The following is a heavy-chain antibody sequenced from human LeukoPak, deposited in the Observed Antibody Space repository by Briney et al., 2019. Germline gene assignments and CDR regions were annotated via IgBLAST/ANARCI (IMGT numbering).Heavy chain of an antibody. V-gene: IGHV1-69*04. CDR3: ARAYGGNALDYFDY. D-gene: IGHD4-23*01. J-gene: IGHJ4*02. CDR2: IIPILGIA. CDR1: GGTFTSYA. Sequence: GASVKVSCKASGGTFTSYAISWVRQAPGQGLEWMGRIIPILGIANYAQKFQGRVTITADKSTSTAYMELSSLRSEDTAVYYCARAYGGNALDYFDYWGQGTLVTVSS.